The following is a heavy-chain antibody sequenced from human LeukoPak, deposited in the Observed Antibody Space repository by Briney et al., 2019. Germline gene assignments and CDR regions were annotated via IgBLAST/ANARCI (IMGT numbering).Heavy chain of an antibody. V-gene: IGHV3-66*01. Sequence: PGGSLRLSCAASGFTFSSYAMTWVRQAPGKGLEYISVIYSGGITYYAGSVKGRFTISRDNSKNTLYLQMTSLRAEDTAVYYCARDSGAGYYFDYWGQGTLVTVSS. D-gene: IGHD7-27*01. J-gene: IGHJ4*02. CDR1: GFTFSSYA. CDR2: IYSGGIT. CDR3: ARDSGAGYYFDY.